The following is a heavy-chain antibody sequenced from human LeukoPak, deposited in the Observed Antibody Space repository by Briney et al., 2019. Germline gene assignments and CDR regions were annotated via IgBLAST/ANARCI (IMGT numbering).Heavy chain of an antibody. CDR2: ISGSGGST. Sequence: PGGSLRLSCAASGFTFSSYAMSWVRQAPGKGLEWVSAISGSGGSTYYADSVKGRFTVSRDNSKNTLYLQMNSLRAEDTAVYYCASYKQQPGGYYGMDVWGQGTTVTVSS. J-gene: IGHJ6*02. D-gene: IGHD6-13*01. CDR3: ASYKQQPGGYYGMDV. V-gene: IGHV3-23*01. CDR1: GFTFSSYA.